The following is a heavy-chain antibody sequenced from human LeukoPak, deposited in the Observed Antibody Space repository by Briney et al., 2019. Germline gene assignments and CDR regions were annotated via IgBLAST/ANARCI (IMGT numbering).Heavy chain of an antibody. CDR3: ARALMAVVTQSPEPDAFDI. CDR2: LIPNSGVT. Sequence: ASVKVSCKASGYTFTGYYIHRVRQAPGQGLEWMGWLIPNSGVTRYSQNFQARLTMTRDTSLSSACMELTNLTSNDTAVYYCARALMAVVTQSPEPDAFDIWGQGTAVTVS. D-gene: IGHD2-21*02. J-gene: IGHJ3*02. CDR1: GYTFTGYY. V-gene: IGHV1-2*02.